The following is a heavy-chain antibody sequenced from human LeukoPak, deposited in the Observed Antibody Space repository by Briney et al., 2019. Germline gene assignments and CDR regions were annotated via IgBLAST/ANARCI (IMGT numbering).Heavy chain of an antibody. Sequence: ASVKVSCKASGYTFTSYGISWVRQAPGQGLEWMGWISAYNGNTNYAQKLQGRVTMTTDTSTSTACMELRSLRSDDTAVYYCARIAAAGTDAFDIWGQGTMVTVSS. CDR1: GYTFTSYG. D-gene: IGHD6-13*01. CDR3: ARIAAAGTDAFDI. J-gene: IGHJ3*02. V-gene: IGHV1-18*01. CDR2: ISAYNGNT.